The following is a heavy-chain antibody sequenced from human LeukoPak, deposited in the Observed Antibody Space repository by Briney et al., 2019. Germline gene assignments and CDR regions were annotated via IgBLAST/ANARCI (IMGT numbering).Heavy chain of an antibody. CDR1: GFTFSSYK. CDR2: ISSSSSTI. CDR3: ARRGGSCPIDNAFDI. Sequence: GGSLRLSCAASGFTFSSYKMNWVRQAPGKGLEWVSYISSSSSTIYYADSVKGRFTISRDNAKNSLYLQMNSLRAEDTAVYYCARRGGSCPIDNAFDIWGQGTMVTVSS. D-gene: IGHD2-15*01. V-gene: IGHV3-48*01. J-gene: IGHJ3*02.